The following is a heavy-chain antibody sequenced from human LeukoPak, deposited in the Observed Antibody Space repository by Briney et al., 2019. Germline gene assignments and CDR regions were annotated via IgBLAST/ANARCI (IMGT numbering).Heavy chain of an antibody. J-gene: IGHJ5*02. D-gene: IGHD6-13*01. CDR2: IWNDGSNK. V-gene: IGHV3-33*01. Sequence: GGSLRLSCAASGFIFSSYAMHWVRQAPGTGLEWVAVIWNDGSNKYYADSVKGRFTISRDNYMNTLYLQMNSLSPEDTAIYYCARGFAATGNPTCFDPWGQGTPVTVSS. CDR3: ARGFAATGNPTCFDP. CDR1: GFIFSSYA.